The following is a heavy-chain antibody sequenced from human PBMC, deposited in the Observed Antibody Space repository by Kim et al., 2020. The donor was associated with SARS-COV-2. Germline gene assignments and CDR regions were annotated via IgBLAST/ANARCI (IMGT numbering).Heavy chain of an antibody. CDR1: GGSISSSSYY. CDR3: ARRKLRFLEWLSHFDY. V-gene: IGHV4-39*01. D-gene: IGHD3-3*01. J-gene: IGHJ4*02. CDR2: IYYSGST. Sequence: SETLSLTCTVSGGSISSSSYYWGWIRQPPGKGLEWIGSIYYSGSTYYNPSLKSRVTISVDTSKNQFSLKLSSVTAADTAVYYCARRKLRFLEWLSHFDYWGQGTLVTVSS.